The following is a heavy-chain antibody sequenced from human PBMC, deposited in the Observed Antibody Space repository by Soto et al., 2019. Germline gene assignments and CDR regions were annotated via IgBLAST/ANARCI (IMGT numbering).Heavy chain of an antibody. Sequence: DSVKVSCKASGDTFTSYGLSWVRQAPGQGLEWMGWISAYNGNTNYAQKLQGRVTMTTDTSTSTAYMELRSLRSDDTAVYYCARDSGQSIITIFRVVTMDYWGQGPLVTLSS. CDR3: ARDSGQSIITIFRVVTMDY. CDR1: GDTFTSYG. V-gene: IGHV1-18*04. CDR2: ISAYNGNT. D-gene: IGHD3-3*01. J-gene: IGHJ4*02.